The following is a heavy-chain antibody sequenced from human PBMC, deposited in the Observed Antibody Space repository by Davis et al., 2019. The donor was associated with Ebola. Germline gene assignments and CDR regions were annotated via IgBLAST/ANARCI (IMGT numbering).Heavy chain of an antibody. V-gene: IGHV3-49*02. CDR3: TRDRNIVVVPAAHPNGMDV. Sequence: SWVRQPPGKGLEWAGFIRSKAYGGTTEYAASVKGRFTISRDDSKSIAYLQMNSLKTEDTAVYYCTRDRNIVVVPAAHPNGMDVWGQGTTVTVSS. D-gene: IGHD2-2*01. CDR2: IRSKAYGGTT. J-gene: IGHJ6*02.